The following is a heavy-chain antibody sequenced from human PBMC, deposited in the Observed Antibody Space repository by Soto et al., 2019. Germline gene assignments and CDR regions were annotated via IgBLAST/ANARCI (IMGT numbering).Heavy chain of an antibody. J-gene: IGHJ4*02. D-gene: IGHD2-15*01. CDR1: GYTFTSYG. CDR2: ISAYNGNT. V-gene: IGHV1-18*01. CDR3: ASTIGYCSGGSCYSDANFDY. Sequence: GASVKVSCKASGYTFTSYGISWVRQAPGQGLEWMGWISAYNGNTNYAQKLQGRVTMTTDTSTSTAYMELRSLRSDDTAVYYCASTIGYCSGGSCYSDANFDYWGQGTLVTVSS.